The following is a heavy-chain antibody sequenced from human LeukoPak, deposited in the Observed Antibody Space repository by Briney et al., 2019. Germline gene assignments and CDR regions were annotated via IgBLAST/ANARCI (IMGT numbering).Heavy chain of an antibody. J-gene: IGHJ4*02. CDR1: GGSISSYY. D-gene: IGHD3-22*01. V-gene: IGHV4-39*01. Sequence: SETLSLTCTVSGGSISSYYWGWIRQPPGKGLEWIGSIYYSGSTYYNPSLKSRVTISVDTSKNQFSLKLSSVTAADTAVYYCARHLSGYDSSGYYLQMYYFDYWGQGTLVTVSS. CDR2: IYYSGST. CDR3: ARHLSGYDSSGYYLQMYYFDY.